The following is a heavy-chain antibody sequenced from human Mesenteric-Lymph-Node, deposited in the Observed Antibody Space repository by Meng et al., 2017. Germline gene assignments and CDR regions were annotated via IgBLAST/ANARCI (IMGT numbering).Heavy chain of an antibody. CDR3: ARDGRPRYYDRVGLDAFDI. CDR2: INPNSGGT. J-gene: IGHJ3*02. Sequence: ASVKVSCKASGYTLTGYYMHWVRQTPGQGLEWMGWINPNSGGTNYAQKFQGRVTMTRDTSISTAYMELSRLRSDDTAVYYCARDGRPRYYDRVGLDAFDIWGQGTMVTVSS. CDR1: GYTLTGYY. D-gene: IGHD3-22*01. V-gene: IGHV1-2*02.